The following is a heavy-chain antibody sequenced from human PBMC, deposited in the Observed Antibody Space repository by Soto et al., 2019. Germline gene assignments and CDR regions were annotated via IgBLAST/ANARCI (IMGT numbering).Heavy chain of an antibody. Sequence: PSETLSLTCSVSGASSSTDYYSWSWLRQPPGKGLEWIGNIYHTGSTQYNPSLKSRVTILLDKSRKQFSLNLSSVTAADTAVYYCARAFSNFWYFFDFWGQGSLVTVSS. D-gene: IGHD2-8*02. CDR2: IYHTGST. V-gene: IGHV4-30-2*01. J-gene: IGHJ4*02. CDR1: GASSSTDYYS. CDR3: ARAFSNFWYFFDF.